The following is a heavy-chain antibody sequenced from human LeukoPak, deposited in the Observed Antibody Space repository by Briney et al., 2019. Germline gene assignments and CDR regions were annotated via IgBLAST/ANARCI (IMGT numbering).Heavy chain of an antibody. CDR3: ARAYTGYEAFDY. CDR1: GYTFTGYL. J-gene: IGHJ4*02. Sequence: ASVKVSCKASGYTFTGYLMHWVRQAPGQGLEWMGWINPNSGGTNYAQKFQGRVTMTRDTSIRTAYMELSRLTSDDTAMYYCARAYTGYEAFDYWGQGALVTVSS. V-gene: IGHV1-2*02. CDR2: INPNSGGT. D-gene: IGHD5-12*01.